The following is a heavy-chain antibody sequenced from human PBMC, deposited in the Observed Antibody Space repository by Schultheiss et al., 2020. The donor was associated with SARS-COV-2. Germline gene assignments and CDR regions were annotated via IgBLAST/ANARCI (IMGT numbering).Heavy chain of an antibody. V-gene: IGHV1-3*01. CDR3: ARGTYYYGSGSYYY. Sequence: ASVKVSCKASGGTFSSYAISWVRQAPGQGLEWMGWINAGNGNTKYSQKFQGRVTITRDTSASTAYMELSSLRSEDTAVYYCARGTYYYGSGSYYYWGQGTLVTVSS. D-gene: IGHD3-10*01. CDR2: INAGNGNT. CDR1: GGTFSSYA. J-gene: IGHJ4*02.